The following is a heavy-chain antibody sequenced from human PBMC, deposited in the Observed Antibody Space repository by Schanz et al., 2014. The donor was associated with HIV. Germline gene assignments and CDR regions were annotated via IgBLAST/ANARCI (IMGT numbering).Heavy chain of an antibody. CDR1: GFTFSSFA. CDR2: ISYEGSKR. V-gene: IGHV3-30-3*01. Sequence: VQVVESGGGLVKPGGSLRLSCAASGFTFSSFAMHWVRQAPGKGLEWVTLISYEGSKRYYADSVKGRFTVSRDNTKNTLYLQMNSLTPEDTAVYYCARDAEGSWKWGYFDYGGQGILVTVSS. J-gene: IGHJ4*02. D-gene: IGHD6-13*01. CDR3: ARDAEGSWKWGYFDY.